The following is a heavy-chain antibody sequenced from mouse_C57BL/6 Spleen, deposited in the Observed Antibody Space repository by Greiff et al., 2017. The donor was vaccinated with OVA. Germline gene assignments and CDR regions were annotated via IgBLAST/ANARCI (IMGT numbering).Heavy chain of an antibody. D-gene: IGHD2-5*01. V-gene: IGHV5-17*01. CDR2: ISSGSSTI. J-gene: IGHJ3*01. CDR1: GFTFSDYG. Sequence: EVQLQESGGGLVKPGGSLKLSCAASGFTFSDYGMHWVRQAPEKGLEWVAYISSGSSTIYYADTVKGRFPISRDNAKNTLFLQMTSLRSEDTAMYYCARNHYSNYEFAYWGQGTLVTVSA. CDR3: ARNHYSNYEFAY.